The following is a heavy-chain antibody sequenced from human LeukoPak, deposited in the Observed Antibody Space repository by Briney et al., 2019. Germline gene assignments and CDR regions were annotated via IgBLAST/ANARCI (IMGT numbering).Heavy chain of an antibody. V-gene: IGHV4-4*07. Sequence: SETLSLTCAVSGGSFSSYYWSWIRQPAGKGLEWIGRIYTSGSTNYNPSLKSRVTTSVDKSKNQFSLKLSSVTAADTAVYYWARERKFAVVPAAMPLFDHWGQGTLVTVSS. CDR3: ARERKFAVVPAAMPLFDH. CDR2: IYTSGST. D-gene: IGHD2-2*01. J-gene: IGHJ4*02. CDR1: GGSFSSYY.